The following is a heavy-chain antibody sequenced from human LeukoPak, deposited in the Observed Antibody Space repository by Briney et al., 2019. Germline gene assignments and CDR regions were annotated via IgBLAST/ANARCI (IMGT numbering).Heavy chain of an antibody. D-gene: IGHD4-17*01. CDR1: GFTFSSYS. CDR3: AGVTVTADAFDI. J-gene: IGHJ3*02. CDR2: ISSSSSYI. V-gene: IGHV3-21*01. Sequence: GGSLGLSCAASGFTFSSYSMNWVRQAPGKGLEWVSSISSSSSYIYYADSVKGRFTISRDNAKNSLYLQMNSLRAEDTAVYYCAGVTVTADAFDIWGQGTMVTVSS.